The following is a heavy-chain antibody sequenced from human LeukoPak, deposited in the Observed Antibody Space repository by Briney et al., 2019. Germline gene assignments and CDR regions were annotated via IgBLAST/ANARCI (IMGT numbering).Heavy chain of an antibody. D-gene: IGHD2-2*02. CDR3: ARGFLEDTQ. V-gene: IGHV3-48*01. J-gene: IGHJ4*02. CDR1: GFTFSHYN. Sequence: PGGSLRLSCAGFGFTFSHYNMNWVRQAPGKGLEWVAYISGSSTIIYYADSVKGRFTVSRDNAKSSLYLQMNSLRAEDTALYYCARGFLEDTQWGQGTLVTVSS. CDR2: ISGSSTII.